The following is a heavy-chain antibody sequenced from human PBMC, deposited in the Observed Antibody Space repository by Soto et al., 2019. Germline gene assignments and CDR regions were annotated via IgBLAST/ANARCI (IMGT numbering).Heavy chain of an antibody. Sequence: QVQLVQSGAEVKKPGASVKVSCKASGYTFTSYDINWVRHATGQGLEGMGWMNTNSGNTVYAQKFQGRVTMTRNTSISTAYMELSSLRSEDTAVYSCARDASTKAFEYWGQGTLVTVSS. CDR2: MNTNSGNT. D-gene: IGHD5-12*01. CDR1: GYTFTSYD. J-gene: IGHJ4*02. V-gene: IGHV1-8*01. CDR3: ARDASTKAFEY.